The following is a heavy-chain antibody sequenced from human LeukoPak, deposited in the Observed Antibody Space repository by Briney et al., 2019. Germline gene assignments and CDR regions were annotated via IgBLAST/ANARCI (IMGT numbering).Heavy chain of an antibody. CDR1: GLNFSNYW. J-gene: IGHJ1*01. V-gene: IGHV3-74*01. CDR2: IYIDGSNT. CDR3: ASMGLYDSDPHSTEY. D-gene: IGHD3-22*01. Sequence: GSLRLSCVVSGLNFSNYWMHWVRQVPGKGLVWVSRIYIDGSNTNYADAVRGRFTTSRDNAKNTLYLQMNSLRADDTAVYYCASMGLYDSDPHSTEYWGQGTLVSVSS.